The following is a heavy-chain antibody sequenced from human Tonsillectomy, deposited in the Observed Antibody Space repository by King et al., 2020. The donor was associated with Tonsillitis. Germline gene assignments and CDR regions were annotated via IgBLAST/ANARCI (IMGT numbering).Heavy chain of an antibody. Sequence: VQLVESGGVVVQPGGSLRLSCAASGFTFDSYAMHWVRQAPGKGLEWVSLISWGGGSTYYADSVKGRFTISRDNSKNTLYLQMNSLRTEDTALYYCAKGSQRKYRRADYTFDYWGQGTLVTVSS. D-gene: IGHD4-11*01. CDR2: ISWGGGST. CDR1: GFTFDSYA. J-gene: IGHJ4*02. V-gene: IGHV3-43*01. CDR3: AKGSQRKYRRADYTFDY.